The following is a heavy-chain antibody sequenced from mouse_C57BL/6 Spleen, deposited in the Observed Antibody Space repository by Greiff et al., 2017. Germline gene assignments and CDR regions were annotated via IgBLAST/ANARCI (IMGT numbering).Heavy chain of an antibody. CDR3: TSSYYSNYEVFAY. CDR2: IRLKSDNYAT. Sequence: DVQLVESGGGLVQPGGSMKLSCVASGFTFSNYWMNWVRQSPEKGLEWVAQIRLKSDNYATHYAESVKGRFTISRDDSKSSVYLQMNNLRAEDTGIYYCTSSYYSNYEVFAYWGQGTLVTVSA. D-gene: IGHD2-5*01. J-gene: IGHJ3*01. CDR1: GFTFSNYW. V-gene: IGHV6-3*01.